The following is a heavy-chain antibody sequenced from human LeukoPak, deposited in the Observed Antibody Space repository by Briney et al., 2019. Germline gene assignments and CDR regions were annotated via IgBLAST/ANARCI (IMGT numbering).Heavy chain of an antibody. CDR3: ARESIEDAFDI. V-gene: IGHV1-8*01. D-gene: IGHD3-16*02. Sequence: ASVKVSCKASGYTFTSYDINWVRQATGQGLEWMGWMNPNSGNTGYAQEFQGRVTMARNTSISTAYMELSSLRSEDTAVYYCARESIEDAFDIWGQGTMVTVSS. CDR1: GYTFTSYD. J-gene: IGHJ3*02. CDR2: MNPNSGNT.